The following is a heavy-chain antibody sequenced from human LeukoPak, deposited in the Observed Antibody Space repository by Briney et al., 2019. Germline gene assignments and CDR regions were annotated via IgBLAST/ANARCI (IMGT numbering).Heavy chain of an antibody. CDR1: GGSISSYY. V-gene: IGHV4-59*01. CDR3: ARVSGMVASLSFDY. Sequence: PSETLSLTCTVSGGSISSYYWSWIRQPAGKGLEWIGYIYYSGSTNYNPSLKSRVTISVDTSKNQFSLKLSSVTAADTAVYYCARVSGMVASLSFDYWGQGTLVTVSS. D-gene: IGHD2-8*01. J-gene: IGHJ4*02. CDR2: IYYSGST.